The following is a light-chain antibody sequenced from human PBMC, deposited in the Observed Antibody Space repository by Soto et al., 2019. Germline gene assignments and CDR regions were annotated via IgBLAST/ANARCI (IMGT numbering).Light chain of an antibody. CDR2: DAS. CDR3: QQRGDWPLYT. J-gene: IGKJ2*01. V-gene: IGKV3-11*01. CDR1: QSIPSY. Sequence: EIVLTQSPATLSLSPGERATLSCRASQSIPSYLAWYQQKPGQAPRLLIYDASDRATGIPARFSGSGSGTDFTLTISSLVPEGFAVYYCQQRGDWPLYTFGQGTKLEIK.